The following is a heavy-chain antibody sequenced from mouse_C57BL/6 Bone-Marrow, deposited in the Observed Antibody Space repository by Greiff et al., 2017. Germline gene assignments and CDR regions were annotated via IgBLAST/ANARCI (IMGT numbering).Heavy chain of an antibody. CDR1: GYTFTSYW. D-gene: IGHD1-1*01. CDR3: AKATNYYGSRYFAY. CDR2: IHPSDSDT. V-gene: IGHV1-74*01. J-gene: IGHJ3*01. Sequence: QVQLQQPGAELVKPGASVKVSCTASGYTFTSYWMHWVKQRPGQGLEWIGRIHPSDSDTNYNQKFKGKATLTVDKSSSTAYMQLSRLTSEDSAVYYSAKATNYYGSRYFAYWGQGTLVTVSA.